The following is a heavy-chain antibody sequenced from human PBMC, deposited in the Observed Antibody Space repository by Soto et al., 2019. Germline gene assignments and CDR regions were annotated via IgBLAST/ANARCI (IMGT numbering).Heavy chain of an antibody. D-gene: IGHD3-9*01. CDR2: IYNSGTT. CDR1: GGSITRGGYY. Sequence: SETLSLTCTVSGGSITRGGYYWSWIRQHPGKGLEWIGYIYNSGTTYYNPSLKSRVTISVDKSKNQFSLKLSSVTAAGTAVYYCARGGNYDILTGFPYYFDYWGQGTLVTVSS. CDR3: ARGGNYDILTGFPYYFDY. V-gene: IGHV4-31*03. J-gene: IGHJ4*02.